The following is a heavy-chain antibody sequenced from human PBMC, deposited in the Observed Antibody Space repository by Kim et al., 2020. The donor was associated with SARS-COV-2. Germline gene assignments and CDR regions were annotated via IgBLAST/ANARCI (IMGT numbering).Heavy chain of an antibody. CDR1: GFTFSDYY. D-gene: IGHD6-13*01. Sequence: GGSLRLSCAASGFTFSDYYMSWIRQAPGKGLEWVSYISSCGSTIYYADSVKGRFTISRDNAKNSLYLQMNSLRAEDTAVYYCARVRGAAGPFYYYYYGMDVWGQGTTVTVSS. CDR3: ARVRGAAGPFYYYYYGMDV. J-gene: IGHJ6*02. CDR2: ISSCGSTI. V-gene: IGHV3-11*01.